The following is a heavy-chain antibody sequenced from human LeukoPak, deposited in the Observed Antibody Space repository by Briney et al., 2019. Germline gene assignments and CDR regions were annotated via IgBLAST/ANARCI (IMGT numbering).Heavy chain of an antibody. Sequence: SETLSLTCTVSNGSISSGSYYWSWIRQPAGKGLEWIGRIYTSGSTNYNPSLKSRVTMSVDTSKNQFSLKLSSVTAADTAVYYCAGLISGYVDGWGQGTLVTVSS. CDR2: IYTSGST. CDR3: AGLISGYVDG. V-gene: IGHV4-61*02. CDR1: NGSISSGSYY. J-gene: IGHJ4*02. D-gene: IGHD5-12*01.